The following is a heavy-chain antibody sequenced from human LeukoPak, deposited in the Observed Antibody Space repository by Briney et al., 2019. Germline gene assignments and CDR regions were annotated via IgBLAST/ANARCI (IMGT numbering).Heavy chain of an antibody. D-gene: IGHD5-24*01. J-gene: IGHJ3*02. CDR1: GGPISSSSYY. CDR2: IYYSGST. CDR3: ARDWKMATPWGAFDI. V-gene: IGHV4-39*07. Sequence: SETLSLTCTVSGGPISSSSYYWGWIRQPPGKGLEWIGSIYYSGSTYYNPSLKSRVTISVDTSKNQFSLKLSSVTAADTAVYYCARDWKMATPWGAFDIWGQGTMVTVSS.